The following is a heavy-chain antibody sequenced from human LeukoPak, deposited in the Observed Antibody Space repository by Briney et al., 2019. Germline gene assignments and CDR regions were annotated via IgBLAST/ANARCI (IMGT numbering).Heavy chain of an antibody. CDR1: GFTFSRYW. CDR2: IKQDGSEK. J-gene: IGHJ4*02. Sequence: GGSLRLSCAASGFTFSRYWMSWVRQAPGKGLEWVANIKQDGSEKNYVDSVKGRFTISRDNAKNSLYLEMNSLRAEDTAVYYCARDSGGPFGGVRGRSDYWGQGTLVTVSS. V-gene: IGHV3-7*01. CDR3: ARDSGGPFGGVRGRSDY. D-gene: IGHD3-10*01.